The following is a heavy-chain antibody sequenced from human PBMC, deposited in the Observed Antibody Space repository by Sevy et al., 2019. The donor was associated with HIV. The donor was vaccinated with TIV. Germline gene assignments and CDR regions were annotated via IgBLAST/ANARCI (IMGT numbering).Heavy chain of an antibody. D-gene: IGHD3-10*01. J-gene: IGHJ4*02. CDR3: AKDGGSMVRGVIPQLKYYFDY. CDR1: GFTFSSYS. V-gene: IGHV3-23*01. CDR2: ISGSGGST. Sequence: GGSLRLSCAASGFTFSSYSMSWVRQAPGKGLEWVSAISGSGGSTYYADSVKGRFTISRDNSKNTLYLQMNSLRAEDTAVYYCAKDGGSMVRGVIPQLKYYFDYWGQGTLVTVSS.